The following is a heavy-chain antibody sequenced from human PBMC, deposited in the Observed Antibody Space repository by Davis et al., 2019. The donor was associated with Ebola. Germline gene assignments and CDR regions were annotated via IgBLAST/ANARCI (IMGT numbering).Heavy chain of an antibody. J-gene: IGHJ4*02. CDR1: GFTFSSYA. Sequence: GESLKISCAASGFTFSSYAMHWVRQAPGKGLEWVAVISYDGSNKYYADSVKGRFTISRDNAKNSLYLQMNSLRAEDTAVYYCARWGGDQTQWLVREEVDYWGQGTLVTVSS. D-gene: IGHD6-19*01. CDR2: ISYDGSNK. V-gene: IGHV3-30*04. CDR3: ARWGGDQTQWLVREEVDY.